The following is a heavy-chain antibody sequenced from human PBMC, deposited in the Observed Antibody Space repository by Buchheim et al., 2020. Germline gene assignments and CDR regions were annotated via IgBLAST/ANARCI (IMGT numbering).Heavy chain of an antibody. CDR1: GYSFTSYW. CDR2: IYPGDSDT. CDR3: ASTTDILTGYSLPYYYGMDV. V-gene: IGHV5-51*01. D-gene: IGHD3-9*01. J-gene: IGHJ6*02. Sequence: EVQLVQSGAEVKKPGESLKISCKGSGYSFTSYWIGWVRQMPGKGLEWMGIIYPGDSDTRYSPSFQGQVTIPADKSISTASLQWSSLKASDTAMYYCASTTDILTGYSLPYYYGMDVWGQGTT.